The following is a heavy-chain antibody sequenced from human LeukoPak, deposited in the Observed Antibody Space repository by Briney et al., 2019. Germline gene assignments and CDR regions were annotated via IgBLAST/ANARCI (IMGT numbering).Heavy chain of an antibody. D-gene: IGHD3-10*01. CDR1: GGSISSCY. Sequence: SETLSLTCSVSGGSISSCYWSWIRQPPGKGLEWMGYIYYSGSTNYNPSLKSRVTISVDTSKNQFSLKLSSVTAADTAVYYCARVLLWFGDPAYFDYWGQGTLVTVSS. CDR2: IYYSGST. V-gene: IGHV4-59*01. CDR3: ARVLLWFGDPAYFDY. J-gene: IGHJ4*02.